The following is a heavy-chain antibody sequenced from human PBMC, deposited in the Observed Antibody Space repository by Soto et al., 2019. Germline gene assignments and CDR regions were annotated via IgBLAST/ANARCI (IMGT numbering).Heavy chain of an antibody. CDR2: IHYSGTI. CDR3: ARGQDNAKVCY. CDR1: GGSIGSGGYN. Sequence: QVQLQESGPGLVKPSQTLSLTCTVSGGSIGSGGYNWSWIRQHPGKGLEWIGCIHYSGTIYYNPSLKSRVTISVETSKTQFSLKLSSVTAADTAVYYCARGQDNAKVCYWGQGTLVTVSS. J-gene: IGHJ4*02. V-gene: IGHV4-31*03. D-gene: IGHD5-18*01.